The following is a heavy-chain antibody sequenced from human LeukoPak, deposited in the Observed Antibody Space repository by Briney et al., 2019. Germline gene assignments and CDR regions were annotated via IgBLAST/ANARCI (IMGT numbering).Heavy chain of an antibody. V-gene: IGHV1-69*13. CDR1: GGTFSSYA. CDR3: ARDFTSSGWYALNRFDP. J-gene: IGHJ5*02. Sequence: SVKVSCTASGGTFSSYAISWVRQAPGQGLERMGGIIPIFGTANYAQKFQGRVTITADESTSTAYMELSSLRSEDTAVYYCARDFTSSGWYALNRFDPWGQGTLVTVSS. D-gene: IGHD6-19*01. CDR2: IIPIFGTA.